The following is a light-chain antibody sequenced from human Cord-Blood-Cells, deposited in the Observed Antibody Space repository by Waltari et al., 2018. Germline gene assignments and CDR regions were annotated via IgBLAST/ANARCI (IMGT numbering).Light chain of an antibody. CDR1: QSVSSY. CDR3: QQRSNWLT. CDR2: DAS. V-gene: IGKV3-11*01. J-gene: IGKJ4*01. Sequence: EIVLTQSPATLSLSPGERAILTCRASQSVSSYLAWYQQKPGQAPRLLLYDASNRATGIPARFSGSGSGTDFTLTISSLEPEDFAVDYCQQRSNWLTFGGGTKVEIK.